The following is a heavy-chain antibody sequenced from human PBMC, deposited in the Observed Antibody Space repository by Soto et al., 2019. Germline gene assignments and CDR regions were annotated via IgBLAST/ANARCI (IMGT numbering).Heavy chain of an antibody. D-gene: IGHD2-2*01. V-gene: IGHV4-59*08. J-gene: IGHJ6*03. CDR2: IYYSGST. Sequence: QVQLQESGPGLVKPSETLSLTCTVSGGSISSYYWSWIRQPPGKGLEWIGYIYYSGSTNYNPSLKSRVTLSVDTSKNQFSLKLSSVTAADTAVYYCARQGYCSSTSCRYYYYYMDVRGKGTTVTVSS. CDR1: GGSISSYY. CDR3: ARQGYCSSTSCRYYYYYMDV.